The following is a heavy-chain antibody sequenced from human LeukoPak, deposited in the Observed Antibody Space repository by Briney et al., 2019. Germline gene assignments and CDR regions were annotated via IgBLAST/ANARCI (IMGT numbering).Heavy chain of an antibody. CDR2: ISWNSGSI. V-gene: IGHV3-9*01. Sequence: GGSLRLSCAASGFTFDDYAMHWVRQAPGKGLEWVSGISWNSGSIGYADSVKGRFTISRDNAKNSLYLQMNSLRAEDTALYYCANGPWGIYSAFDIWGQGTMVTVSS. J-gene: IGHJ3*02. CDR3: ANGPWGIYSAFDI. CDR1: GFTFDDYA. D-gene: IGHD3-16*01.